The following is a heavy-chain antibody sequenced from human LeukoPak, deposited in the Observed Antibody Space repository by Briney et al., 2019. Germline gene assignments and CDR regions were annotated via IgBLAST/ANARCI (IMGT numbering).Heavy chain of an antibody. CDR2: IYTSGNT. CDR3: ARGGVPGLVGTKVRRPWFDP. Sequence: SETLSLTCTVPGDSISSYYWSWIRQPAGKGLEWIGRIYTSGNTKYNPSLKSRVTMSLDTSKNQFSLKLNSVTAADTAVYYCARGGVPGLVGTKVRRPWFDPWGQGTLVTVSS. D-gene: IGHD1-7*01. V-gene: IGHV4-4*07. J-gene: IGHJ5*02. CDR1: GDSISSYY.